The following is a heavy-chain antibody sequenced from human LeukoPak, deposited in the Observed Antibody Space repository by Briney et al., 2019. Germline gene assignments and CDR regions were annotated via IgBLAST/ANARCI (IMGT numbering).Heavy chain of an antibody. CDR3: ARGYYDSSGYYSLYDYYYMDF. V-gene: IGHV1-69*05. Sequence: GASVKGSCKAFVGTFSSYAISWVRQAPGHGLEWMWGIIPIFGTTNYAQKFQGRVTITTDESTSTAYMELSSLRSEYTDVYYCARGYYDSSGYYSLYDYYYMDFWGKGTTVTVSS. D-gene: IGHD3-22*01. CDR1: VGTFSSYA. J-gene: IGHJ6*03. CDR2: IIPIFGTT.